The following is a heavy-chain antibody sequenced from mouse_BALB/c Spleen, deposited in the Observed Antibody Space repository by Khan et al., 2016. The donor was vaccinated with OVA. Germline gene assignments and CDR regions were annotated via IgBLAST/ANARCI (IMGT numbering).Heavy chain of an antibody. V-gene: IGHV4-1*02. Sequence: EVELLESGGGLVQPGGSLKLSCAASGFDFSRYWMSWVRQAPGKGLEWIGEINPDSSTINYTPSLKDKFIISRDNAKNTLYLQMSKVRSEDTALYYGGRLGYYGYFDVWGAGTTVTVSS. CDR3: GRLGYYGYFDV. CDR1: GFDFSRYW. J-gene: IGHJ1*01. D-gene: IGHD2-2*01. CDR2: INPDSSTI.